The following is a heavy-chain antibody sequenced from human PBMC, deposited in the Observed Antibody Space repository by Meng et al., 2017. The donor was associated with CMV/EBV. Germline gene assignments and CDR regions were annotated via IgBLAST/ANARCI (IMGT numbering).Heavy chain of an antibody. V-gene: IGHV3-15*01. CDR3: TTYFSYYFDY. J-gene: IGHJ4*02. CDR1: GFTFSKAW. Sequence: GGSLKISCAASGFTFSKAWMSWVRQAPGKGLEWVGRIKSKTDGGTTDYASPVKGRFTISRDDSKNTLYLQMNSLKTEDTAVYYCTTYFSYYFDYWGQGTLVTVSS. D-gene: IGHD2/OR15-2a*01. CDR2: IKSKTDGGTT.